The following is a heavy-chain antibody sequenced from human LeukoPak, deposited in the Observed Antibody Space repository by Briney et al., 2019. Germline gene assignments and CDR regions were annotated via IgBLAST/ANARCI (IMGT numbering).Heavy chain of an antibody. J-gene: IGHJ4*02. V-gene: IGHV1-8*01. CDR2: MNPNSGNT. CDR1: GYTFTSYD. D-gene: IGHD1-7*01. CDR3: ARAPSSYTGTTSGFAY. Sequence: ASVKVSCKASGYTFTSYDINWVRQATGQGLEWMGWMNPNSGNTGYAQKFQGRVTMTRNTSISTAYMELSGLRSEDTAVYYCARAPSSYTGTTSGFAYWGQGTLVTVSS.